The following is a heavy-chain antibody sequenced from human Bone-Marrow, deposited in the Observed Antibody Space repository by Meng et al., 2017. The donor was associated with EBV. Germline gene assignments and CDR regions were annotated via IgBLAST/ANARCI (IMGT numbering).Heavy chain of an antibody. D-gene: IGHD3-10*01. Sequence: QVQLGQAGGEVKKPGSSVNVSCKTSGGTFRSDAVSWVRQAPGQGLEWMGGLIPMSDAPHYAQKFQDRVRITADESTSTHYMDLSGLRSEDTAVYYCASESGRGFTPDYWGQGTLVTVSS. V-gene: IGHV1-69*01. J-gene: IGHJ4*02. CDR2: LIPMSDAP. CDR3: ASESGRGFTPDY. CDR1: GGTFRSDA.